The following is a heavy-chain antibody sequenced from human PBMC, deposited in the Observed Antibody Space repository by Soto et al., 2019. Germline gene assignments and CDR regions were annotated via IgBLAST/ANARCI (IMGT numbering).Heavy chain of an antibody. CDR2: INGDNGNT. D-gene: IGHD2-2*01. CDR1: GYNFISSE. Sequence: ASVKVSCKTSGYNFISSEISWVRQAPGQGLEWMGWINGDNGNTEYSQKFQGRVTITRDTPATTAYMELSSLRSEDTAVYYCARVKSRYCSSITCYFDWFDPWGQGTLVTVSS. V-gene: IGHV1-3*01. J-gene: IGHJ5*02. CDR3: ARVKSRYCSSITCYFDWFDP.